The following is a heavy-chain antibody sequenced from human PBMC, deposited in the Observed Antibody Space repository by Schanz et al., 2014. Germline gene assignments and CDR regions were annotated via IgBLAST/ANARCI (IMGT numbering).Heavy chain of an antibody. V-gene: IGHV3-23*01. CDR3: LKDRGG. J-gene: IGHJ4*02. Sequence: EVQLLESGGGLVQPGGSLRLSCAASGFTFRNYDMRWVRQAPGKGLEWVSTITGSGGSTFYADSVKGRFTISRDNSMNPLYLQMTTLRAEEAAVYYCLKDRGGGGQGTLVTVSS. D-gene: IGHD3-10*01. CDR2: ITGSGGST. CDR1: GFTFRNYD.